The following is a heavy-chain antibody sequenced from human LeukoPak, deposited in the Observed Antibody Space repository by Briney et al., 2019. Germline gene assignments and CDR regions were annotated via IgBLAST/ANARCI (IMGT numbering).Heavy chain of an antibody. CDR1: GFTFSSYW. J-gene: IGHJ4*02. V-gene: IGHV3-7*01. CDR3: ARVPEYGDYQTHLDY. CDR2: IKQDGSEK. D-gene: IGHD4-17*01. Sequence: GSLRLSCAASGFTFSSYWMSWVRQAPGKGLEWVANIKQDGSEKYYVDSVKGRFTISRDNAKNSLYLQMNSMRAEDTAVYYCARVPEYGDYQTHLDYWGQGTLVTVSS.